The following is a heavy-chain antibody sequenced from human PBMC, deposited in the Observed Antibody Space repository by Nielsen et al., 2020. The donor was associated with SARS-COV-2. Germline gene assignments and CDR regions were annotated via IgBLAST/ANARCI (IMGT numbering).Heavy chain of an antibody. J-gene: IGHJ2*01. Sequence: GESLKISCSASGFTFSDYYMSWVRQAPGKGLEWVSHITGGSLYINYADSVKGRFTISRDNAKNSLYLQMNSLRAEDTAVYYCATCRGPYWYFDLWGRGTLVTVSS. D-gene: IGHD3-10*01. CDR2: ITGGSLYI. CDR1: GFTFSDYY. V-gene: IGHV3-11*06. CDR3: ATCRGPYWYFDL.